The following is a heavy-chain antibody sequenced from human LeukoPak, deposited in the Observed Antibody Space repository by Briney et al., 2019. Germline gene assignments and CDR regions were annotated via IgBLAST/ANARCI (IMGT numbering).Heavy chain of an antibody. CDR2: ISPKSGGT. Sequence: ASVKVSCKASGYTVTGDYMHWVRQAPGQGLEWMGRISPKSGGTNYAQKFQGRVTMTRDTSISTAYMELSRLRSDDTAVYYCARARCGYSTWGQGTPVTVSS. D-gene: IGHD3-22*01. V-gene: IGHV1-2*06. CDR1: GYTVTGDY. CDR3: ARARCGYST. J-gene: IGHJ5*02.